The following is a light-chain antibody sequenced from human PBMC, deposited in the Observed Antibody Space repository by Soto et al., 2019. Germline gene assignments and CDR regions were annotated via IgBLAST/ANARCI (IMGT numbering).Light chain of an antibody. Sequence: EIVMTQSPATLSASPGERATLSCRASQSVSSNLAWHQQKPGQAPRLLIYGASARATGIPARFSGSGSGTEFTLTISSLQSEDFAVYYCQQYNNWPRTFGQGTKVDIK. V-gene: IGKV3-15*01. CDR2: GAS. CDR3: QQYNNWPRT. CDR1: QSVSSN. J-gene: IGKJ1*01.